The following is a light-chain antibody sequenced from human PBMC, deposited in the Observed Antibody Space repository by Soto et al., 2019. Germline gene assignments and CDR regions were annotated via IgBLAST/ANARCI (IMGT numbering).Light chain of an antibody. CDR2: GAS. V-gene: IGKV3-20*01. CDR1: QSVSSSY. J-gene: IGKJ5*01. CDR3: QQYGSSST. Sequence: EIVLTQSPATLSLSPGERATLSCRASQSVSSSYLAWYQQKPGQAPRLLIYGASSRPTGIPDRFSGSGSETDFTLTISRLEPEDFAVYYCQQYGSSSTFGQGTRLENK.